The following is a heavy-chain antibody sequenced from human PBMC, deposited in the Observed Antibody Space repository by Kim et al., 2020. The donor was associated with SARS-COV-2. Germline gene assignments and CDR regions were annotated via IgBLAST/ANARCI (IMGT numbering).Heavy chain of an antibody. J-gene: IGHJ4*02. CDR1: GFTFDDYA. V-gene: IGHV3-9*01. Sequence: GGSLRLSCAASGFTFDDYAMHWVRQAPGKGLEWVSGISWNSGSIGYADSVKGRFTISRDNAKNSLYLQMNSLRAEDTALYYCAKSHYDSSGYSDYWGQGTLVTVSS. CDR2: ISWNSGSI. CDR3: AKSHYDSSGYSDY. D-gene: IGHD3-22*01.